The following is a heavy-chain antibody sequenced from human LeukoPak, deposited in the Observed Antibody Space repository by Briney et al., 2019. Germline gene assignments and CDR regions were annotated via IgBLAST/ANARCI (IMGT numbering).Heavy chain of an antibody. D-gene: IGHD2-8*02. CDR2: IYYSGST. CDR1: GGSISSYY. CDR3: ARRYWDAFDI. J-gene: IGHJ3*02. V-gene: IGHV4-59*08. Sequence: PSETLSLTCTVSGGSISSYYWSWIRQPPGKGLEWIGYIYYSGSTNYNPSLKSRVTISVDTSKNQFSLKLSSVTAADTAVHYCARRYWDAFDIWGQGTMVTVSS.